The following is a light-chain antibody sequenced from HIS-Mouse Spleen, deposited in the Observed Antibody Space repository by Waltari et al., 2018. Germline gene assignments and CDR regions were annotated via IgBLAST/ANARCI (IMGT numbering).Light chain of an antibody. CDR2: EDS. V-gene: IGLV3-10*01. J-gene: IGLJ2*01. CDR3: YSTDSSGTHRV. CDR1: ALPKKY. Sequence: SYEVTLPPSVSVSPGQTARITCTGDALPKKYAYWYQQKSGQAPVLVIDEDSKRPSGIPERLSRSSSGTIAPLTVSGARVEDEADYYCYSTDSSGTHRVFGGGTKLTVL.